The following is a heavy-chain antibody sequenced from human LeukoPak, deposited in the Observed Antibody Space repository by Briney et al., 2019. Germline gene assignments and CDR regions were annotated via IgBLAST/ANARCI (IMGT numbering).Heavy chain of an antibody. V-gene: IGHV5-51*01. CDR3: ARLRRDGYNYWFPYAFDI. CDR1: GYSFTSYW. CDR2: IYPGDSDT. Sequence: GESLKIPCKGSGYSFTSYWIGWVRQMPGKGLEWKGIIYPGDSDTRYSPSFQGQVTISADKSISTAYLQWSSLKASDTAMYYCARLRRDGYNYWFPYAFDIWGQGTMVTVSS. J-gene: IGHJ3*02. D-gene: IGHD5-24*01.